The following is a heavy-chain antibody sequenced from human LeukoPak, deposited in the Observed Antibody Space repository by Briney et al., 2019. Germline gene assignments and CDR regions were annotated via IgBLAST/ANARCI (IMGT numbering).Heavy chain of an antibody. CDR3: ARGGDIVVVPAALSYYFDY. J-gene: IGHJ4*02. Sequence: SSETLSLTCAVYGGSFSGYYWSWIRQPPGKGLDWIGEIYHSGSTNYNPSLKSRVTISVDTSKNQFSLKLSSVTAADTAVYYCARGGDIVVVPAALSYYFDYWGQGTLVTVSS. CDR1: GGSFSGYY. V-gene: IGHV4-34*01. D-gene: IGHD2-2*01. CDR2: IYHSGST.